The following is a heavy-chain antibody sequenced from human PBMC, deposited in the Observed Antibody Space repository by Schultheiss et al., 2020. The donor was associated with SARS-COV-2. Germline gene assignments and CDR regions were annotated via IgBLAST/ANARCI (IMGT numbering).Heavy chain of an antibody. CDR1: GGSFSGYY. CDR2: INHSRST. V-gene: IGHV4-34*01. Sequence: SETLSLTCAVYGGSFSGYYWSWIRQPPGKGLEWIGEINHSRSTNYNPSLKSRVTISVDTSKNQFSLKLSSVTAADTAVYYCARGPSGYGWNFDYWGQGTLVTVSS. CDR3: ARGPSGYGWNFDY. D-gene: IGHD5-12*01. J-gene: IGHJ4*02.